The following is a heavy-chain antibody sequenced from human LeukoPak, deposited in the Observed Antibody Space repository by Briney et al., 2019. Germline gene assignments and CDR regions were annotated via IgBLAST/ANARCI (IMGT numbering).Heavy chain of an antibody. CDR2: ISCSGGST. CDR1: GFTFSSYA. D-gene: IGHD3-3*01. CDR3: AKDVGYDFWSGYYSPYYFDY. Sequence: GGSLRLSCAASGFTFSSYAMSWVRQAPGKGLEWVSAISCSGGSTYYADSVKGRFTISRDNSRNTLYLQMNSLRAEDTAVYYCAKDVGYDFWSGYYSPYYFDYWGQGTLVTVSS. V-gene: IGHV3-23*01. J-gene: IGHJ4*02.